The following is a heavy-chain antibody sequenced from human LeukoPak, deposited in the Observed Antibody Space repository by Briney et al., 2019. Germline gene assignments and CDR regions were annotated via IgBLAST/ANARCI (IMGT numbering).Heavy chain of an antibody. D-gene: IGHD4-17*01. V-gene: IGHV3-48*01. CDR3: ARDSRGHYGDPDVGAFDI. CDR1: GFTFSSYS. CDR2: ISSSSSTI. J-gene: IGHJ3*02. Sequence: GGSLRLSCAASGFTFSSYSMNWVRQAPGKGLEWVSYISSSSSTIYYADSVKGRFTISRDNAKNSLYLQMNSLRAEDTAVYYCARDSRGHYGDPDVGAFDIWGQGTMVTVSS.